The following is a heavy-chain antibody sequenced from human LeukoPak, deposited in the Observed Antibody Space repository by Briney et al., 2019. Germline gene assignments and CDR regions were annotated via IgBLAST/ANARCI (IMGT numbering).Heavy chain of an antibody. CDR1: GGSFSGYY. D-gene: IGHD3-9*01. CDR3: ARGHYDILTGYPYFDY. CDR2: INHSGST. V-gene: IGHV4-34*01. Sequence: SETLSLTCAVYGGSFSGYYWSWIRQPPGKGLEWIGEINHSGSTNYNPSLKSRVTISVDTSKNQFSLKLSSVTAADTAVYYCARGHYDILTGYPYFDYWGQGTLVTVSS. J-gene: IGHJ4*02.